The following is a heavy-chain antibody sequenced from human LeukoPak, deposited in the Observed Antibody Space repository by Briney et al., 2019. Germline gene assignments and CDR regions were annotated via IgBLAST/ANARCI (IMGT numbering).Heavy chain of an antibody. CDR3: ASHRRSHGSEY. CDR1: GLSFEHYF. D-gene: IGHD3-10*01. V-gene: IGHV4-59*08. J-gene: IGHJ4*02. Sequence: SETLSLTCTVSGLSFEHYFWSWIRQPPGKGLEWVGYVYYSGSTDYSPSLESRLTISADTSKNQFSLKLRSVTAADTAVYYCASHRRSHGSEYWGQGTLVAVSS. CDR2: VYYSGST.